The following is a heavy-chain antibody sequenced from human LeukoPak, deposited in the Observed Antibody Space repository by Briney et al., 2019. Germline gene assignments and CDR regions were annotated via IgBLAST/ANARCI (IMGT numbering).Heavy chain of an antibody. CDR2: IYYSGST. J-gene: IGHJ4*02. V-gene: IGHV4-30-4*01. Sequence: PSQTLSLTCTVSGGSISSGDYYWSWIRQPPGKGLEWIGYIYYSGSTYYNPSLKSRVTISVDTSKNQFSLKLSSVTAADTAVYYCAREVLGTLSTNYFDYWGQGTLVTVSS. D-gene: IGHD1-14*01. CDR1: GGSISSGDYY. CDR3: AREVLGTLSTNYFDY.